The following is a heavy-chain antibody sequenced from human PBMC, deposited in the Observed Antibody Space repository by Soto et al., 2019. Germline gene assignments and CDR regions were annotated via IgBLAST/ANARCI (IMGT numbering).Heavy chain of an antibody. V-gene: IGHV4-59*01. Sequence: PSETLSLTCTVSGGSISSYSWSWIRQPPGRGLEWIGYIYYSGSTNYNPSLMSRVTISVDTSKNRFSLKLSSVTAADTAVYYCARLNYCDSTDYFDSWGQGTLVTVSS. CDR1: GGSISSYS. CDR2: IYYSGST. J-gene: IGHJ4*02. D-gene: IGHD3-22*01. CDR3: ARLNYCDSTDYFDS.